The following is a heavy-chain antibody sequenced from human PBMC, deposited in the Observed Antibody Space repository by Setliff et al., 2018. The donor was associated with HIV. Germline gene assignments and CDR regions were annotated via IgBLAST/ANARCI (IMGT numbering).Heavy chain of an antibody. CDR1: GGSISSSSYY. Sequence: SETLSLTCSVSGGSISSSSYYWGWIRQPPGKGLDWIGSMSYTGTTYDNPSLKSRVTISVDTSKNQFSLKLTSVTAADAAVYFCAMGSSGYPFDYWGQGPLVTVSS. CDR3: AMGSSGYPFDY. J-gene: IGHJ4*02. CDR2: MSYTGTT. V-gene: IGHV4-39*01. D-gene: IGHD3-22*01.